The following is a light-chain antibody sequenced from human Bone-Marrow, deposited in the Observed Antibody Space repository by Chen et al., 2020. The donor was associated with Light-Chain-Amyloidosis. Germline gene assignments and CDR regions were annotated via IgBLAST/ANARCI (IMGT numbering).Light chain of an antibody. J-gene: IGLJ3*02. CDR1: NIGSTS. CDR3: QVWDRSSDSPV. V-gene: IGLV3-21*02. CDR2: DDS. Sequence: SYVLTQPSSVSVAPGQTATIACGGNNIGSTSVHWYQQTPGQAPLLVVYDDSERPSGIPGRLSGANSGNTARLTVSRVEDGDEADYYCQVWDRSSDSPVFGGGTKLTVL.